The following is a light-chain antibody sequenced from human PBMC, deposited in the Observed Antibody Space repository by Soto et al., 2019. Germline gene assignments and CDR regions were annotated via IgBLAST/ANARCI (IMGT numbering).Light chain of an antibody. J-gene: IGLJ1*01. CDR2: HDS. V-gene: IGLV3-21*04. Sequence: SYELTQPPSVSVAPGKTARITCGGNNIGSKRVHWYQQKPGQAPVLVIYHDSDRPSGFPERFSGSNSGNTATLTISRVEAGDEADYYCLVWDSSIGVFGTGTQLTVL. CDR1: NIGSKR. CDR3: LVWDSSIGV.